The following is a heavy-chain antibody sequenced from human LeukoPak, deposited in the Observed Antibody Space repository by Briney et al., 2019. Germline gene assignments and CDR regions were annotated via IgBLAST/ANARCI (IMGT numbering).Heavy chain of an antibody. J-gene: IGHJ4*02. CDR3: ASGYSYGAPYYFDY. Sequence: SETLSLTCTVSSGSISGYYWSWIRQPAGKGLEWVGRIYTSGSTNYNPSLKSRLTLSVDTSKNQFSLKLNSVTASDTAVYYCASGYSYGAPYYFDYWGQGTLVTVSS. V-gene: IGHV4-4*07. CDR1: SGSISGYY. D-gene: IGHD5-18*01. CDR2: IYTSGST.